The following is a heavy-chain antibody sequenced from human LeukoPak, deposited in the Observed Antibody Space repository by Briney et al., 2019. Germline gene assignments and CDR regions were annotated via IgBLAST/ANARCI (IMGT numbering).Heavy chain of an antibody. CDR2: ISYSGST. V-gene: IGHV4-39*01. CDR3: ARITLVRGVITENFDY. Sequence: SETLSLTCTVYGGSISSSNYYWAWIRQPPGKWLEWIGSISYSGSTHYNPSLKSRVTISVDTSKNQFSLKLSSVTAADTAVYYCARITLVRGVITENFDYWGQGTLVTVSS. J-gene: IGHJ4*02. D-gene: IGHD3-10*01. CDR1: GGSISSSNYY.